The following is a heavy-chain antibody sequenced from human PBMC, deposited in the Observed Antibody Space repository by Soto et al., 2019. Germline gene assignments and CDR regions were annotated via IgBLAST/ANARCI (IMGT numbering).Heavy chain of an antibody. CDR3: ARGPGYSYGYSVYYYYYGMDV. V-gene: IGHV4-34*01. D-gene: IGHD5-18*01. CDR2: INHSGSA. J-gene: IGHJ6*02. Sequence: NPSETLSLTCAVSGGSISGSYYYWTWIRQPPGKGLEWIGEINHSGSANYSPSLESRVTISLDTSNNQFSLKLSSVTAADTAVYYCARGPGYSYGYSVYYYYYGMDVWGQGTTVTVSS. CDR1: GGSISGSYYY.